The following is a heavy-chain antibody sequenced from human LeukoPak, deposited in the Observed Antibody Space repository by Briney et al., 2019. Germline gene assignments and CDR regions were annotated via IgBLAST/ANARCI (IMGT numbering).Heavy chain of an antibody. CDR2: VYYSGSP. CDR3: ARVLVDCSGGSCYYFDY. CDR1: GGSISSGDYY. D-gene: IGHD2-15*01. Sequence: SQTLSLTCTVSGGSISSGDYYWSWIRQPPGKGLEWIGYVYYSGSPYSNPSLKSRLTISVDTSKNQFSPKLSSVTAADTAVYYCARVLVDCSGGSCYYFDYWGQGTLVTVSS. J-gene: IGHJ4*02. V-gene: IGHV4-30-4*01.